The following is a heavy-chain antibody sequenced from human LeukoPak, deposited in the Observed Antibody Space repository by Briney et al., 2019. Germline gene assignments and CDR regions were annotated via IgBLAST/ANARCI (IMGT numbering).Heavy chain of an antibody. CDR1: GFNFSGSV. D-gene: IGHD5-12*01. J-gene: IGHJ3*02. Sequence: GVSLTLSCAASGFNFSGSVMHWVRHAAGKGRVGVGRIRSRRNNYATAYSASVKARFTISRDDSKTTLYLHMASLKTEDTALYYFSRLDYSSPIAVALDIWGQGTVVTASS. CDR2: IRSRRNNYAT. CDR3: SRLDYSSPIAVALDI. V-gene: IGHV3-73*01.